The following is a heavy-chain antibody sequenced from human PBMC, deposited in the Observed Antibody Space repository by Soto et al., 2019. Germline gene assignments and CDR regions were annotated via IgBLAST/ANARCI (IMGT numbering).Heavy chain of an antibody. J-gene: IGHJ6*03. CDR1: GFIFDSYW. CDR2: TNTDGSAA. D-gene: IGHD3-3*02. V-gene: IGHV3-74*01. Sequence: GGSLRLSCAASGFIFDSYWMHWVRQAPGKGLVWVSQTNTDGSAARYAASVKGRFTISRDNARETLYLEVNSLRADDTAVYYCAREGRSIGSTEDPHNFYYVDVWGKGTTVTVSS. CDR3: AREGRSIGSTEDPHNFYYVDV.